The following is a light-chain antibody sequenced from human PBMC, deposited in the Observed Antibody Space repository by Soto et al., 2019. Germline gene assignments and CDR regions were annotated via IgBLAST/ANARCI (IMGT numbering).Light chain of an antibody. J-gene: IGLJ1*01. CDR1: SGDVGGYNY. CDR2: DVT. CDR3: CSYTTSNTRQIV. V-gene: IGLV2-14*01. Sequence: QSVLTQPASVSGSPGQSITISCTGTSGDVGGYNYVPWYQQQPGKAPKFMIYDVTNRPSGVSNRFSGSKSGNTASLTISGLQAEDEADYYCCSYTTSNTRQIVFGTGTKVTVL.